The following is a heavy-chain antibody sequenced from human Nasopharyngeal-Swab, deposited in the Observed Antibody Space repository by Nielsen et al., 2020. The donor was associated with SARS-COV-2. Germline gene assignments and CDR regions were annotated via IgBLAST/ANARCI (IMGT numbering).Heavy chain of an antibody. J-gene: IGHJ6*02. CDR3: ARDRGALNV. V-gene: IGHV6-1*01. CDR2: TYYRSQWYS. CDR1: GDSVSRNNAA. Sequence: SQTLSLTCAISGDSVSRNNAAWNWIRQSPSRGLEWLGRTYYRSQWYSDYAVSVKSRITINPDTAKNQFSLLNSVTPEDTAVYYCARDRGALNVWGQGTTVTVSS. D-gene: IGHD3-10*01.